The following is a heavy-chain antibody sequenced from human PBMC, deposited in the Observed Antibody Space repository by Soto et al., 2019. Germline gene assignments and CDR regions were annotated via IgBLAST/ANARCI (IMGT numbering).Heavy chain of an antibody. CDR3: ARDKDRLQLGGNYYYILDV. CDR2: IMPVFPTP. CDR1: GGTFSTSA. J-gene: IGHJ6*02. Sequence: QVQLVQSGAEVKKPGSSVKVSCKASGGTFSTSAISWVRQAPGQGLEWVGGIMPVFPTPDYSQNFQGRVTITADESTTTAYLELTSLRADDTAVYYCARDKDRLQLGGNYYYILDVWGQGTAITVSS. D-gene: IGHD1-1*01. V-gene: IGHV1-69*12.